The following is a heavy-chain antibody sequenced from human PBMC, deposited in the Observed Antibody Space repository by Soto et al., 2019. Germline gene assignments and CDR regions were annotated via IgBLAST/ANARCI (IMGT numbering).Heavy chain of an antibody. Sequence: PGGSLRLSCAAYRFTFDDYTMHWVRQAPGKGLEWVSLISWDGGSTYYADSVKGRFTISRDNSKNSLYLQMNSLRTEDTALYYCAKDGNSGSYYLFDYWGQGT. D-gene: IGHD1-26*01. CDR3: AKDGNSGSYYLFDY. J-gene: IGHJ4*02. V-gene: IGHV3-43*01. CDR1: RFTFDDYT. CDR2: ISWDGGST.